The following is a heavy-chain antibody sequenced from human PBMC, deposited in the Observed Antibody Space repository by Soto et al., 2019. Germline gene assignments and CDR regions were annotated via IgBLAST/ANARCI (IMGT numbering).Heavy chain of an antibody. CDR1: GYTLTELS. V-gene: IGHV1-24*01. CDR2: FDPEDGET. Sequence: ASVKVSCKVSGYTLTELSMHWVRQAPGKGLEWMGGFDPEDGETIYAQKFQGRVTMTEDTSTDTAYMELSSLRSEDTAVYYCATGPRGMATINLDYWGQGTLVTVSS. D-gene: IGHD5-12*01. J-gene: IGHJ4*02. CDR3: ATGPRGMATINLDY.